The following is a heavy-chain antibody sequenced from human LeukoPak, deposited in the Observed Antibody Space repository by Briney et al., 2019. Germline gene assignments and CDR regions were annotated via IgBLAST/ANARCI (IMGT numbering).Heavy chain of an antibody. CDR2: IIPIFGTA. CDR1: GGTFISYA. CDR3: ARVPPARYDPRRAFDI. J-gene: IGHJ3*02. D-gene: IGHD1-14*01. V-gene: IGHV1-69*13. Sequence: GASVKVSCKASGGTFISYAISWVRQAPGQGLEWMGGIIPIFGTANYAQKFQGRVTITADESTSTAYMELSSLRSEDTAVYYCARVPPARYDPRRAFDIWGQGTMVTVSS.